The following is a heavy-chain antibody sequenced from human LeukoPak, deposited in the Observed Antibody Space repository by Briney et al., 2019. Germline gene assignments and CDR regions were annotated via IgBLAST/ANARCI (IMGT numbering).Heavy chain of an antibody. V-gene: IGHV1-69*04. CDR3: AREYSSGWYWFDP. CDR2: IIPIFGIA. Sequence: GSSVKVSCKASGGTFSSYAISWVRQAPGQELEWMGRIIPIFGIANYAQKFQGRVTITADKSTSTAYMELSSLRSEDTAVYYCAREYSSGWYWFDPWGQGTLVTVSS. D-gene: IGHD6-19*01. J-gene: IGHJ5*02. CDR1: GGTFSSYA.